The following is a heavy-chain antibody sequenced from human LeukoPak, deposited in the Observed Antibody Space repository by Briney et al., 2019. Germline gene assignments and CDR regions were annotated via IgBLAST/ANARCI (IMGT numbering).Heavy chain of an antibody. V-gene: IGHV4-59*12. J-gene: IGHJ4*02. Sequence: SETLSLTCTVSGGSISSYYWSWIRQPPGKGLEWIGYIYYSGSTNYNPSLKSRVTISVDTSKNQFSLKLSSVTAADTAVYYCARDLARTDYVWGSYRTFDYWGQGTLVTVSS. CDR1: GGSISSYY. CDR3: ARDLARTDYVWGSYRTFDY. CDR2: IYYSGST. D-gene: IGHD3-16*02.